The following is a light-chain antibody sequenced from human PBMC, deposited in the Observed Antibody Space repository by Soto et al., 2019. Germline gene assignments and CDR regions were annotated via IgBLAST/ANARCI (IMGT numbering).Light chain of an antibody. J-gene: IGKJ1*01. CDR2: KAS. CDR3: QQYNSYSWT. Sequence: DIPLTQSPSTLSACVGDRVTITCRASQSISSWLAWYQQKPGKAPKLLIYKASSLESGVPSRFSGSGFGTEFTLTISSLQPDDFATYYCQQYNSYSWTFGQGTKVDI. V-gene: IGKV1-5*03. CDR1: QSISSW.